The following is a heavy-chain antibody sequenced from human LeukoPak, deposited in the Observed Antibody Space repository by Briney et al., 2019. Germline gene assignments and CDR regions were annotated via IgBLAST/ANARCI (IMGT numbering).Heavy chain of an antibody. V-gene: IGHV4-39*07. J-gene: IGHJ4*02. CDR3: ARGYYYGSSGYPFDY. Sequence: SETLSLTCTVSGGSISSSSYYWGWTRQPPGKGLEWIESIYYSGSTYYNPSLKSRVTISVDTSKNQFSLKLSSVTAADTAVYYCARGYYYGSSGYPFDYWAREPWSPSPQ. D-gene: IGHD3-22*01. CDR1: GGSISSSSYY. CDR2: IYYSGST.